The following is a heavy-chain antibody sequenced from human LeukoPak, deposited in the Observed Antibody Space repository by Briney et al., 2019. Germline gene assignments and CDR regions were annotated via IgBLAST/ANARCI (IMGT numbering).Heavy chain of an antibody. Sequence: GGSLRLSCAASGFTFTNYWMHWVRQAPGKRPVWVSRLNSDGNITTYADSVRGRFTIPRDNAKNALYLQMNSLRAEDTAVYYCARELSGTSSRHFDYWGQGTLVTVSS. D-gene: IGHD2-2*01. V-gene: IGHV3-74*01. CDR2: LNSDGNIT. CDR3: ARELSGTSSRHFDY. CDR1: GFTFTNYW. J-gene: IGHJ4*02.